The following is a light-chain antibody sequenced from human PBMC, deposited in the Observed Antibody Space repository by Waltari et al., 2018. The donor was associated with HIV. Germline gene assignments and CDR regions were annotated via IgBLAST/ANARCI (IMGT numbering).Light chain of an antibody. Sequence: QAVVTQEPSLTVSPGGTVTLTCGSSTGAVTSYHYPYGFQQKPGQAPRTLIYDTSDQHSWTPARFSGSLLGGKAALTLSGAQPEDEAEYYCLLSYNGARNWVFGGGTKLTVL. V-gene: IGLV7-46*01. J-gene: IGLJ3*02. CDR1: TGAVTSYHY. CDR2: DTS. CDR3: LLSYNGARNWV.